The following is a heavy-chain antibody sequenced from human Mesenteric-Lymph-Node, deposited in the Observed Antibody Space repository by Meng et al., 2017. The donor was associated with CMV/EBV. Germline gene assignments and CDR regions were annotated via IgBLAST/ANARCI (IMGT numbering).Heavy chain of an antibody. CDR2: IKQDGSEK. J-gene: IGHJ5*02. CDR3: AREQTRLRFLEYWFDP. CDR1: TFTFSNHW. D-gene: IGHD3-3*01. V-gene: IGHV3-7*01. Sequence: GESLKISCVASTFTFSNHWMNWVRQAPGKGLEWVANIKQDGSEKYYVDSVKGRFTISRDTAKNSVYLQMDSLRAEDTAVYYCAREQTRLRFLEYWFDPWGQGTLVTVSS.